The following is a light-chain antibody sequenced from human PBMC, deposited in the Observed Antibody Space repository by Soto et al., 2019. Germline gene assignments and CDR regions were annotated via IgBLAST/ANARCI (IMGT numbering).Light chain of an antibody. CDR3: LGYDSAPTWT. Sequence: DIQMTQSPSSLSPSVGDRVTITCRASQGISSYLAWFQQKPGKVPKLLIYAASTLQSGVPSRFSGSGSGTDFTLTISSLQPEDVATYYCLGYDSAPTWTFGQGTKVESK. CDR1: QGISSY. V-gene: IGKV1-27*01. CDR2: AAS. J-gene: IGKJ1*01.